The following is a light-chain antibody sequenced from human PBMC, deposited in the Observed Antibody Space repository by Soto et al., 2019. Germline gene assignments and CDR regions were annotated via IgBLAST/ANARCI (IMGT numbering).Light chain of an antibody. J-gene: IGKJ3*01. Sequence: DIQMTQSPYSLSAAVGDRVTIACRARQNINTYLNWYQQKPGKAPKLLMFDAASLQSGVPSRFSGSGSRTDFTLTITSLQPKDLATYYCQQTSSAPFTLGPGTKVDIK. CDR1: QNINTY. V-gene: IGKV1-39*01. CDR3: QQTSSAPFT. CDR2: DAA.